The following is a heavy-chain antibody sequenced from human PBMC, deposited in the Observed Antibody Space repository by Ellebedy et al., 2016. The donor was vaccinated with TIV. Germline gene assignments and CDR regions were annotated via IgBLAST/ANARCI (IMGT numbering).Heavy chain of an antibody. Sequence: GGSLRLSCVASDLSFSSYGMYWVRQAPGKGLEWVAVISSDRDNKDYADSVKGRFTISRDNSKNTLYLQMSSLTVEDTAIYYCARATVTKGYYYAMGVWGQGTTVTVSS. CDR1: DLSFSSYG. CDR2: ISSDRDNK. D-gene: IGHD4-17*01. CDR3: ARATVTKGYYYAMGV. V-gene: IGHV3-30-3*01. J-gene: IGHJ6*02.